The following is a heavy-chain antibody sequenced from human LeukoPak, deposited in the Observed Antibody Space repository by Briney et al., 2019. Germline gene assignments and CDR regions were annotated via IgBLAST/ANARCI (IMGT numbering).Heavy chain of an antibody. CDR3: ASGSDYDWDAFDI. J-gene: IGHJ3*02. CDR2: INAGNGNT. Sequence: ASVKFSCKAFEYTFTSYAMHWVRKAPGQRLKWMGWINAGNGNTKYSQKFQGRVTITRDTSASTAYMELSSLRSEDTAVYYCASGSDYDWDAFDIWGQGTMVTVSS. CDR1: EYTFTSYA. V-gene: IGHV1-3*01. D-gene: IGHD5-12*01.